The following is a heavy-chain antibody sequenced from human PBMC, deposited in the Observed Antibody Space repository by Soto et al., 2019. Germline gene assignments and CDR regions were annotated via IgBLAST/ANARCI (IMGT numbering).Heavy chain of an antibody. V-gene: IGHV3-23*01. CDR2: ISGSGGST. CDR3: ANDWGLRNYSLMYF. CDR1: GFTFSSYA. Sequence: PRRYLGLCCAAYGFTFSSYAMSWVRQAPGKGLEWVSAISGSGGSTYYADSVKGRFTISRDNSKNTLYLQMNSLRAEDTAVYYFANDWGLRNYSLMYFRGKGPTVPVSS. J-gene: IGHJ6*04. D-gene: IGHD1-7*01.